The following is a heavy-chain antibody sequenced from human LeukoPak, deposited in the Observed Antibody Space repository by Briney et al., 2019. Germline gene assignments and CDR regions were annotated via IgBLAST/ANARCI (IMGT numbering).Heavy chain of an antibody. D-gene: IGHD3-9*01. CDR1: GFTFSSYS. Sequence: PGGSLRLSCAASGFTFSSYSMNWVRQAPGKGLEWVSYISSSSSTIYYADSVKGRFTISRDNAKNSLYLQMNSLRDEDTAVYYCARDPYYDILTGYSPYYYYGTDVWGQGTTVTVSS. J-gene: IGHJ6*02. CDR3: ARDPYYDILTGYSPYYYYGTDV. V-gene: IGHV3-48*02. CDR2: ISSSSSTI.